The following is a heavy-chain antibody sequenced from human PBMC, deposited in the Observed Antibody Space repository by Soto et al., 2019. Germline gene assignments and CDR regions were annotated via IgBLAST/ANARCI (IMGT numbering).Heavy chain of an antibody. CDR1: GFTFGNYA. CDR2: ISASGGRT. CDR3: AKDLEVLSARFES. D-gene: IGHD2-15*01. V-gene: IGHV3-23*01. Sequence: PGGSLRLSCRVSGFTFGNYAMAWVRQAPGKGLEWVSGISASGGRTYCADSAKGRFTISRDNSNNTLYLQMSSLRAEDTAVYYCAKDLEVLSARFESWGQGALVTVSS. J-gene: IGHJ4*02.